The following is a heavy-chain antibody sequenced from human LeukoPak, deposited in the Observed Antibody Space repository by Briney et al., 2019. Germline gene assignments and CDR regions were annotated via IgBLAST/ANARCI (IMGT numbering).Heavy chain of an antibody. CDR1: GGSISSGGYS. CDR2: IYHSGST. V-gene: IGHV4-30-2*01. Sequence: TLSLTCAVSGGSISSGGYSWSWIRQPPGKGLEWIGYIYHSGSTYYNPSLKSRVTISVDTSKNQFSLKLSSVTAADTAVYYCARDSCSGGSCYSSWFDPWGQGTLVTVSS. CDR3: ARDSCSGGSCYSSWFDP. J-gene: IGHJ5*02. D-gene: IGHD2-15*01.